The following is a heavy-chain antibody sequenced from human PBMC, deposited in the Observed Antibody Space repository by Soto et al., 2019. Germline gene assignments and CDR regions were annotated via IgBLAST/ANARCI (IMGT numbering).Heavy chain of an antibody. Sequence: QVQLVESGGGVVQPGRSLRLSCAASGFTFSSYGMHWVRQAPGKGLEWVAVISYDGSNKYYADSVKGRFTISRDNSKNTLYLQMNSLRAEDTAVYYCAKVLLLYLDWLGVDVWCQGSTVTVPS. V-gene: IGHV3-30*18. CDR3: AKVLLLYLDWLGVDV. CDR1: GFTFSSYG. D-gene: IGHD3-9*01. CDR2: ISYDGSNK. J-gene: IGHJ6*02.